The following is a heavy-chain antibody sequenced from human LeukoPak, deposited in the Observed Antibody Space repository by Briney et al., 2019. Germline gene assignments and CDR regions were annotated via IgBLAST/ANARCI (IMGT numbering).Heavy chain of an antibody. D-gene: IGHD6-13*01. J-gene: IGHJ3*02. CDR1: GYTFTYYY. V-gene: IGHV1-2*06. CDR2: INHNSGDT. Sequence: ASVTVSFKASGYTFTYYYMHWVRQAPGQGLEWMGRINHNSGDTNYAQKFQGRVTMTSDTSISTAYMELSRLRSDDTAVYYCARELSAAGRWGAFDIWGQGTTVTVSS. CDR3: ARELSAAGRWGAFDI.